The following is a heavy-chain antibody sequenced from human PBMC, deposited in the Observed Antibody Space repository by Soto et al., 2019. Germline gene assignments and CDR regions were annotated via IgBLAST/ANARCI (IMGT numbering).Heavy chain of an antibody. Sequence: GESLKISCAASGFTFSNAWMSWVRQAPGKGLEWVGRIKSKTDGGTTDYAAPVKGRFTISRDDSKNTLYLQMNSLKTEDTAVYYCTTDPYYDFWSGYYFDYWGQGTLVTVSS. CDR1: GFTFSNAW. CDR2: IKSKTDGGTT. D-gene: IGHD3-3*01. J-gene: IGHJ4*02. CDR3: TTDPYYDFWSGYYFDY. V-gene: IGHV3-15*01.